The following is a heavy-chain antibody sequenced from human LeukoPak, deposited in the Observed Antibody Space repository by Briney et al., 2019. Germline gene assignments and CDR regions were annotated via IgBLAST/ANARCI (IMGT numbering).Heavy chain of an antibody. Sequence: SETLSLTCTVSGGSISSYYWSWIRQPAGKGLEWIGRIYTSGSTNYNPSLKSRVTMSVDTSKNQFSLKLSSVTAADTAVYYCARSPGEWLLYYFDYWGQGTLVTVYS. D-gene: IGHD3-3*01. CDR3: ARSPGEWLLYYFDY. J-gene: IGHJ4*02. CDR1: GGSISSYY. CDR2: IYTSGST. V-gene: IGHV4-4*07.